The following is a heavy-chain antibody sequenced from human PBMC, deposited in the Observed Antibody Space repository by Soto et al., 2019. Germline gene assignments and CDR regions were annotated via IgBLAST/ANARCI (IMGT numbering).Heavy chain of an antibody. Sequence: QVQLQESGPGLVKPSETLSLTCTVSGGTISRYYWSWIRQPPGKGLAWIGYMYNTGSTVYNPSFKSLVTIPVATSKNQFSLKVSSVNAADTAVYYCARDLWGYCGTDCYPLDVWGQGTTVTVSS. J-gene: IGHJ6*02. CDR2: MYNTGST. D-gene: IGHD2-21*02. V-gene: IGHV4-59*01. CDR1: GGTISRYY. CDR3: ARDLWGYCGTDCYPLDV.